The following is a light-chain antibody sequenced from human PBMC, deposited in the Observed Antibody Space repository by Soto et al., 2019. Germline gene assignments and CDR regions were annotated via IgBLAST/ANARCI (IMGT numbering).Light chain of an antibody. CDR2: DAS. CDR3: QQRSNWPPVIT. Sequence: EIVLTQSPATLSLSPGERATLSCRASQSFSSYLAWYQQKPGQAPRLLIYDASKRATGIPARFSGRGSGTDFTLTISSREPKDFAVYYCQQRSNWPPVITFGQGTRLEIK. J-gene: IGKJ5*01. CDR1: QSFSSY. V-gene: IGKV3-11*01.